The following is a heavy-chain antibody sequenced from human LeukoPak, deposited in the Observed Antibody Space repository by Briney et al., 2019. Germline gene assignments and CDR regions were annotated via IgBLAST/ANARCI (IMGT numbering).Heavy chain of an antibody. J-gene: IGHJ5*02. CDR1: GFTFSSYA. Sequence: GRSLRLSCAASGFTFSSYAMHWVRQAPGKGLEWVAVISYDGSNKYYPDSVKGRFTISRDNSKNTLYLQMNSLRAEDTAVYYCARDAGRASNWFDPWGQGTLVTVSS. CDR3: ARDAGRASNWFDP. V-gene: IGHV3-30-3*01. CDR2: ISYDGSNK. D-gene: IGHD3-10*01.